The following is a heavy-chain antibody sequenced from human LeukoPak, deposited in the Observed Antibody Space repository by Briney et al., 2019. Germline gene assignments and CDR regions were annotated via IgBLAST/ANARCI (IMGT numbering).Heavy chain of an antibody. V-gene: IGHV1-18*01. CDR1: GYIFTSYG. D-gene: IGHD1-1*01. Sequence: ASVKVSCQTSGYIFTSYGISWVRQAPGQGLEWMGRISDYNGNTNYVQNFRGRVAMTTDTSTSTVYMDLRSLRSDDTAVYYCARDIATVQHQDWGQGTLVTVSS. CDR3: ARDIATVQHQD. J-gene: IGHJ4*02. CDR2: ISDYNGNT.